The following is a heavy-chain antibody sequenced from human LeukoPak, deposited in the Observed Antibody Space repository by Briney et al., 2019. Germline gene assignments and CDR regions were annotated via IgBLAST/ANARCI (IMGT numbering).Heavy chain of an antibody. CDR2: MTMSVSTI. CDR1: SFTFTDSY. D-gene: IGHD5-18*01. J-gene: IGHJ6*02. V-gene: IGHV3-11*01. Sequence: PGGSLRPSRAASSFTFTDSYTSCIRQAPGKGLEWVSFMTMSVSTIYYADFVKGRFTNSRDNAKNSLYLQMNSLRAEDTAVYYCARDEVDTAMVTTEYYYGMDVWGQGTTVTVSS. CDR3: ARDEVDTAMVTTEYYYGMDV.